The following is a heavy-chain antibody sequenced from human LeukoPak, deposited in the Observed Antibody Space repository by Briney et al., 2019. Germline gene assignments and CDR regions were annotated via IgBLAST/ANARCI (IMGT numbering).Heavy chain of an antibody. V-gene: IGHV1-3*01. CDR3: ATPRRHSSGWNFDY. Sequence: GASVNVSCKASGYTFTSYAMHWVRQAPGQRLEWMGWINAGNGNTKYSQKFQGRVTITRDTSASTAYMELSSLRSEDTAVYYCATPRRHSSGWNFDYWGQGTLVTVSS. CDR1: GYTFTSYA. CDR2: INAGNGNT. J-gene: IGHJ4*02. D-gene: IGHD6-19*01.